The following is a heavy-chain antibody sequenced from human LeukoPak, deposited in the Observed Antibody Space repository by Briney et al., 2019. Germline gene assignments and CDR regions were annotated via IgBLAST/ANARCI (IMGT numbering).Heavy chain of an antibody. D-gene: IGHD1-26*01. V-gene: IGHV4-59*01. J-gene: IGHJ4*02. CDR3: ASQMYSGSYSDY. CDR2: IYYSGST. CDR1: GGSISSYY. Sequence: SETLSLTCTVSGGSISSYYWSWVRQPPGKGLEWIGYIYYSGSTNYNPSLKSRVTISVDTSKNQFSLKLSSVTAADTAVYYCASQMYSGSYSDYWGQGTLVTVSS.